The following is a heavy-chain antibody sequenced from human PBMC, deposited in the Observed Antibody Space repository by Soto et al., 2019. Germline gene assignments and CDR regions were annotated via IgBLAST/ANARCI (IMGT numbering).Heavy chain of an antibody. Sequence: ASVKVSCKASGYTFTSYGISWVRQAPGQGLEWMGWISAYNGNTNYAQKLQGRVTMTTDTSTSTAYMELRSLRSDDTAVYYCAREVDSYSYDSSGYYYWGQGTLVTVSS. J-gene: IGHJ4*02. CDR2: ISAYNGNT. D-gene: IGHD3-22*01. V-gene: IGHV1-18*01. CDR3: AREVDSYSYDSSGYYY. CDR1: GYTFTSYG.